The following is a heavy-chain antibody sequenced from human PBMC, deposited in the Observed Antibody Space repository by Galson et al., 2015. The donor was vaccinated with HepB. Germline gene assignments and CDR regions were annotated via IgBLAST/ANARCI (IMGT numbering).Heavy chain of an antibody. J-gene: IGHJ4*02. V-gene: IGHV3-74*01. D-gene: IGHD7-27*01. CDR1: GFTFTSYW. Sequence: SLRLSCAASGFTFTSYWMHWVRQTPGKGLVWVSHIDNDGGVTTYADSVKGRFTISRDNAKNTLYLQMNSLRAEDTAVYFCVRDNWGRVDWGQGTLVTVSS. CDR3: VRDNWGRVD. CDR2: IDNDGGVT.